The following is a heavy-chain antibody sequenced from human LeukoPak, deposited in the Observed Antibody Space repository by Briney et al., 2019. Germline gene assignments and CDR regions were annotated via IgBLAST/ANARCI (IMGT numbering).Heavy chain of an antibody. CDR2: ISAYNGNT. Sequence: GASVKVSCKASGYTFTSYGISWVRQAPGQGLEWMGWISAYNGNTNYAQKLQGRVTVTRDTSIGTAYMELSSLRSEDSAVYYCARVPNRGDKFDPWGQGTLVTVSS. CDR1: GYTFTSYG. V-gene: IGHV1-18*01. D-gene: IGHD4-17*01. CDR3: ARVPNRGDKFDP. J-gene: IGHJ5*02.